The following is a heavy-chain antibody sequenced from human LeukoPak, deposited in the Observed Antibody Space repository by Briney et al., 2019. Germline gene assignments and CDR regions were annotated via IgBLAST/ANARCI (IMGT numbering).Heavy chain of an antibody. D-gene: IGHD3-9*01. CDR2: ISAYNGNT. V-gene: IGHV1-18*01. CDR3: ARDYPNYDILTGYYWDFDY. J-gene: IGHJ4*02. Sequence: ASVKVSCKASGYTFTSYGISWVRQAPGRGLEWMGWISAYNGNTNYAQKLQGRVTMTTDTSTSTAYMELRSLRSDDTAVYYCARDYPNYDILTGYYWDFDYWGQGTLVTVSS. CDR1: GYTFTSYG.